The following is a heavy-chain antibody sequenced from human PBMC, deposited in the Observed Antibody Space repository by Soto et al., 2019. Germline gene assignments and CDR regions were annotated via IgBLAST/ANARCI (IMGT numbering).Heavy chain of an antibody. CDR3: ARDRAGYYSHFVY. J-gene: IGHJ4*02. CDR2: IMPFFGSG. D-gene: IGHD3-22*01. V-gene: IGHV1-69*13. Sequence: SVKVSCKALRGTFTNYAFSWVRQAPGQGLEWMGGIMPFFGSGNYAQKFQGRINITADESTSSVYLELTSPRSEDTAVYYCARDRAGYYSHFVYWGQGTLVTVSS. CDR1: RGTFTNYA.